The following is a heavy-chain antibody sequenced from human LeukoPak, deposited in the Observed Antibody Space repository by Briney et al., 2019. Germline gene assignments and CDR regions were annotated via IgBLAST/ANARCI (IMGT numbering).Heavy chain of an antibody. CDR1: GGSISSYY. D-gene: IGHD2-15*01. Sequence: PSETLSLTCTVSGGSISSYYWSWIRQPPGKGLEWIGYIYYSGSTNYNPSLKSRVTISVDTSKNQFSLKLSSVTAADTAVYYCAREVDEDAFDIWGQGTMVTVSS. CDR2: IYYSGST. V-gene: IGHV4-59*01. CDR3: AREVDEDAFDI. J-gene: IGHJ3*02.